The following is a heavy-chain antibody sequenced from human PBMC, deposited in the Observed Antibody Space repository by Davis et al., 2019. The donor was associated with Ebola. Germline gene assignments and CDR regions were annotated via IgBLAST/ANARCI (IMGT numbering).Heavy chain of an antibody. J-gene: IGHJ3*02. CDR3: SSLSGYDSSGYLQNI. D-gene: IGHD3-22*01. CDR2: ISDGGRT. CDR1: GVSLSSSSYS. Sequence: MPSETLSLTCTVSGVSLSSSSYSCGWIRQPSGKGLEWIGSISDGGRTNYNPSLKSRVTISVDTSKNQFSLKLSSVTAADTAVYYCSSLSGYDSSGYLQNIWGQGTMVTVSS. V-gene: IGHV4-39*01.